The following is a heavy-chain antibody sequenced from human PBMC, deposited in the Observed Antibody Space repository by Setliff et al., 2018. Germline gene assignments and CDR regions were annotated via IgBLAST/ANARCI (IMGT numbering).Heavy chain of an antibody. Sequence: GGSLRLSCAASGFSFSDYYMSWIRQTPGRGLEWVSYISRAGSVTYYADSVKGRFTISRDDAKNSLYLQMNNLRAEDTAVYYCSTKGVPGTGGQGTLVTVSS. J-gene: IGHJ4*02. CDR1: GFSFSDYY. CDR3: STKGVPGT. D-gene: IGHD6-19*01. CDR2: ISRAGSVT. V-gene: IGHV3-11*01.